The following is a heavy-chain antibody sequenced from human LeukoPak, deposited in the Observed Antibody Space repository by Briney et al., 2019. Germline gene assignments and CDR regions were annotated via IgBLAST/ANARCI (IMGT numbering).Heavy chain of an antibody. CDR1: GGSFSGYY. Sequence: SETLSLTCAVYGGSFSGYYWSWIRQPAGKGLEWIGRIYTSGSTNYNPSLKSRVTMSVDTSKNQFSLKLSSVTAADTAVYYCARDSITIFGVVDNWFDPWGQGTLVTVSS. CDR2: IYTSGST. J-gene: IGHJ5*02. D-gene: IGHD3-3*01. CDR3: ARDSITIFGVVDNWFDP. V-gene: IGHV4-4*07.